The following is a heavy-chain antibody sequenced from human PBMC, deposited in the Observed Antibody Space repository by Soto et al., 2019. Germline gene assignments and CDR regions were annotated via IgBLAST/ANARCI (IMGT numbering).Heavy chain of an antibody. V-gene: IGHV1-46*01. CDR2: INPSGGST. D-gene: IGHD3-9*01. Sequence: AASVKVSCKASGYTFTSYYMHWVRQAPGQGLEWMGIINPSGGSTSYAQKFQGRVTMTRDTSTSTVYMELSSLRSEDTAVYYCARDRWGGVRYFDWPGLNWFDPWGQGTLVTVSS. CDR3: ARDRWGGVRYFDWPGLNWFDP. J-gene: IGHJ5*02. CDR1: GYTFTSYY.